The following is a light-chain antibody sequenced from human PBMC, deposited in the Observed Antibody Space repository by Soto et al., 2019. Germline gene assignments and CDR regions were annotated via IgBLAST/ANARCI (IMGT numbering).Light chain of an antibody. CDR2: EVS. CDR1: SSDIGAYIY. J-gene: IGLJ1*01. CDR3: RSYAGSNNFG. Sequence: QSVLTHPPSASGSPGQSVTISCTGTSSDIGAYIYVSWYQQHPGKAPKLMISEVSRRPSGVPERFSGSKSGNTASLTVSGLQAEDEADYYCRSYAGSNNFGVGAGIKVTVL. V-gene: IGLV2-8*01.